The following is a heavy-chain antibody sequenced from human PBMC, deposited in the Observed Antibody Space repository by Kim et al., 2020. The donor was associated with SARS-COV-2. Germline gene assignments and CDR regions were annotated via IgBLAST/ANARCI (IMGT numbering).Heavy chain of an antibody. Sequence: GGSLRLSCAASGFTFSSYAMSWVRQAPGKGLEWVSAISGSGGSTYYADSVKGRFTISRDNSKNTLYLQMNSLRAEDTAVYYCAKDNAGSGWYGVDYWGQGTLVTVSS. CDR1: GFTFSSYA. J-gene: IGHJ4*02. D-gene: IGHD6-19*01. CDR2: ISGSGGST. CDR3: AKDNAGSGWYGVDY. V-gene: IGHV3-23*01.